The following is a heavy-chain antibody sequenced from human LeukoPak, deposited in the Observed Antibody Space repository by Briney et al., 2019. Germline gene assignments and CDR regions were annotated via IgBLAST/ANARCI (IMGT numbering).Heavy chain of an antibody. Sequence: ASVKVSCKASGYTFTSYGISWVRQAPGQGLEWMGWISAYNDNTNYAQKLQGRVTMTTDTSTSTAYMELRSLRSDDTAVYYCARPLGYCSSTSCSYFDYWGQGTLVTVSS. CDR1: GYTFTSYG. D-gene: IGHD2-2*01. CDR3: ARPLGYCSSTSCSYFDY. CDR2: ISAYNDNT. J-gene: IGHJ4*02. V-gene: IGHV1-18*01.